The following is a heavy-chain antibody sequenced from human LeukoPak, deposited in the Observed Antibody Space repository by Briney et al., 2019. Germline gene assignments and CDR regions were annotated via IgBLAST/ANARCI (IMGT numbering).Heavy chain of an antibody. CDR2: ISYDGSNK. CDR3: ARAALGVFDY. V-gene: IGHV3-30*03. J-gene: IGHJ4*02. Sequence: GGSLRLSCAASGFTFSSYGMHWVRQAPGKGLEWVTIISYDGSNKYYADSVKGRFTISRDNSKNTLYLQMNSLRAEDTAVYYCARAALGVFDYWGQGTLVTVSS. D-gene: IGHD3-10*01. CDR1: GFTFSSYG.